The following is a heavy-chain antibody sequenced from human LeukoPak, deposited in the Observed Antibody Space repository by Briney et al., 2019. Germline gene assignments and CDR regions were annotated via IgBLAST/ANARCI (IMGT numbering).Heavy chain of an antibody. Sequence: ASVKVSCKASGYTXTGYYMHWVRQAPGQGLEWMGWINANSGGTNYAQKFQGRVTMTRYTSISTAYMELSRLRSDDTAVYYCASSRVGIAVAGTEFDFDYWGQGTLVTVSS. CDR3: ASSRVGIAVAGTEFDFDY. CDR2: INANSGGT. CDR1: GYTXTGYY. J-gene: IGHJ4*02. V-gene: IGHV1-2*02. D-gene: IGHD6-19*01.